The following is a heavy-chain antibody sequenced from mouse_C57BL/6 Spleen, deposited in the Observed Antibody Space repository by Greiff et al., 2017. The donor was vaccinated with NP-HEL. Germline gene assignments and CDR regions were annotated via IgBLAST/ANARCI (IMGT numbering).Heavy chain of an antibody. V-gene: IGHV1-18*01. J-gene: IGHJ1*03. D-gene: IGHD2-1*01. CDR3: ARRQNSTWWYFDV. CDR1: GYTFTDYN. CDR2: INPNNGGT. Sequence: VQLQQSGPELVKPGASVKIPCKASGYTFTDYNMDWVKQSHGKSLEWIGDINPNNGGTIYNQKFKGKATLTVDKSSSTAYMELRSLTSEDTAVYYCARRQNSTWWYFDVWGTGTTVTVSS.